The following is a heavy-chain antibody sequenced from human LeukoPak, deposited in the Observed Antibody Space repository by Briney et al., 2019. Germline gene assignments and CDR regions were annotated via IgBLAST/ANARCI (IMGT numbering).Heavy chain of an antibody. CDR2: IDPSDSYT. J-gene: IGHJ4*02. CDR3: ARFKRIQLWHFDY. V-gene: IGHV5-10-1*01. D-gene: IGHD5-18*01. CDR1: GYSFIGSW. Sequence: GESLRISCKASGYSFIGSWISWVRQVPGKGLEWMGRIDPSDSYTTYSPSFQGHVTISADKSITTAYLQWSGLEASDSAMYYCARFKRIQLWHFDYWGQGTLVTVSS.